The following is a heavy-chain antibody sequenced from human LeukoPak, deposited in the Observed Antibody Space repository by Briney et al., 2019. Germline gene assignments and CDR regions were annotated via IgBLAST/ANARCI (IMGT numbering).Heavy chain of an antibody. J-gene: IGHJ4*02. CDR3: ARSGGYVLYFDY. CDR2: ISYSGST. Sequence: SETLSLTCTVSGGSISSSSYYWSWIRQPPGKGLEWIGYISYSGSTNYNPSLKSRVTISVDTSKNQFSLKLTSVTAADTAVYYCARSGGYVLYFDYWGQGALVTVSS. D-gene: IGHD5-12*01. V-gene: IGHV4-61*01. CDR1: GGSISSSSYY.